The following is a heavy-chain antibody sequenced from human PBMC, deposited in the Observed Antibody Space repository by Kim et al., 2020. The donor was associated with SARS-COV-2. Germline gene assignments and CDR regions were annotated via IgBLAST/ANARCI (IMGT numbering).Heavy chain of an antibody. CDR3: ARDGVTTVAFDAFDI. V-gene: IGHV1-46*01. J-gene: IGHJ3*02. Sequence: HKFQGRVTMTRDTSTSTVYMELSSLRSEDTAVYYCARDGVTTVAFDAFDIWGQGTMVTVSS. D-gene: IGHD4-17*01.